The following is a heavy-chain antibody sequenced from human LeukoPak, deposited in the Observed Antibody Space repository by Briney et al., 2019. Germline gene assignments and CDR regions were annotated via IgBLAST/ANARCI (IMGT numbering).Heavy chain of an antibody. J-gene: IGHJ4*02. CDR2: ISDDGSNQ. D-gene: IGHD3-10*01. V-gene: IGHV3-30*04. Sequence: PGWSLRLSCAGSGFDFRTYALHWVRQAPGKGLEWVAVISDDGSNQYYVDSVRGRFTISRDNSKDTVYLQMNSVIPEDTALYYCTRTDQYGSGSYLDYWGQGTLVTVSS. CDR3: TRTDQYGSGSYLDY. CDR1: GFDFRTYA.